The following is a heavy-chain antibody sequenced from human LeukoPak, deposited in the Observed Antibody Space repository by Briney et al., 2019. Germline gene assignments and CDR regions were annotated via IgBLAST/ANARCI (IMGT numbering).Heavy chain of an antibody. CDR1: GYTFTSYG. D-gene: IGHD1-26*01. Sequence: ASVKVSCKASGYTFTSYGISWVRQAPGQGLEWMGWMNPNSGNTGYAQKFQGRVTMTRNTSISTAYMELSSLRSEDTAVYYCALRIVGATGYFDYWGQGTLVTVSS. CDR2: MNPNSGNT. J-gene: IGHJ4*02. V-gene: IGHV1-8*02. CDR3: ALRIVGATGYFDY.